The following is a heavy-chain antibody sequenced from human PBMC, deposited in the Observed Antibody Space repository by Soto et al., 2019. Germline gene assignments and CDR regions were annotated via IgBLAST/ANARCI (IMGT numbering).Heavy chain of an antibody. J-gene: IGHJ2*01. CDR2: ISSSSSYT. CDR3: ARGNPAMEQWLVERYFDL. D-gene: IGHD6-19*01. Sequence: QVQLVESGGGLVKPGGSLRLSCAASGFTFSDYYMSWIRQAPGKGLEWVSYISSSSSYTNYADSVKGRFTISRDNATNSLYLQMNSLRAEDTAVYYCARGNPAMEQWLVERYFDLWGRGTLVTVSS. CDR1: GFTFSDYY. V-gene: IGHV3-11*06.